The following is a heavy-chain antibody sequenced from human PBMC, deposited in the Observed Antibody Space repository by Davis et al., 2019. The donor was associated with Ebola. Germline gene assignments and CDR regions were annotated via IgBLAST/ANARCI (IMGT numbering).Heavy chain of an antibody. Sequence: ASVKVSCKASGYTFTGHYMHWVRQAPGQGLEWMGWTNPNSGGTNYAQKFQGWVTMTRDTSISTAYMELSRLRSDDTAVYYCARRILPEDAFDIWGQGTMVTVSS. CDR1: GYTFTGHY. V-gene: IGHV1-2*04. D-gene: IGHD2-15*01. CDR3: ARRILPEDAFDI. CDR2: TNPNSGGT. J-gene: IGHJ3*02.